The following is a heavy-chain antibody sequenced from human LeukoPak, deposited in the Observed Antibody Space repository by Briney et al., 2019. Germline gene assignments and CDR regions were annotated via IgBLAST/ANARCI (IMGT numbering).Heavy chain of an antibody. V-gene: IGHV4-39*07. CDR2: INHSGST. J-gene: IGHJ4*02. Sequence: SETLSLTCTVSGGSISSSSYYWGWIRRPPGKGLEWIGEINHSGSTNYNPSLKSRVTISVDTSKNQFSLKLSSVTAADTAVYYCARGHCSGGSCYLYNYWGQGTLVTVSS. CDR3: ARGHCSGGSCYLYNY. D-gene: IGHD2-15*01. CDR1: GGSISSSSYY.